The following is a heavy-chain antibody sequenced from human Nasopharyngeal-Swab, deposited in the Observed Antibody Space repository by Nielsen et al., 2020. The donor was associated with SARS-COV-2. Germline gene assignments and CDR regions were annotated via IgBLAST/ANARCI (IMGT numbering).Heavy chain of an antibody. CDR2: ISYDGSNK. V-gene: IGHV3-30-3*01. CDR1: GFTFSSYA. CDR3: ARVSPYCSGGSCYHDAFDI. Sequence: GGSLRLSCAASGFTFSSYAMHWARQAPGKGLEWVAVISYDGSNKYYADSVKGRFTISRDNSKNTLYLQMNSLRAEDTAVYYCARVSPYCSGGSCYHDAFDIWGQGTMVTVSS. J-gene: IGHJ3*02. D-gene: IGHD2-15*01.